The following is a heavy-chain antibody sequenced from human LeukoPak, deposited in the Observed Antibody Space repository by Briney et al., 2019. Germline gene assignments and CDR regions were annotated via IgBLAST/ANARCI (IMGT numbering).Heavy chain of an antibody. V-gene: IGHV4-34*01. D-gene: IGHD6-13*01. CDR3: ARVGGSSWFFEYNWYDP. CDR1: GGSFSGYY. CDR2: INHSGST. J-gene: IGHJ5*02. Sequence: PSETLSLTCAVYGGSFSGYYWSWIRQPPGKGLEWIGEINHSGSTNYNPSLKSRVTISVDTSKNQFSLKLSSVTAADTAVYYCARVGGSSWFFEYNWYDPWGQGTLVTVSS.